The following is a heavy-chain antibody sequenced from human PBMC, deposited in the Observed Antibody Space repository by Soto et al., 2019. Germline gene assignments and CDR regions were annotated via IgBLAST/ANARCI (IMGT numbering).Heavy chain of an antibody. CDR2: IFSSGST. CDR3: AREASCSAYTFAHGIQLWSFDF. Sequence: SETLSLTCTVSGGSINTFYWSWVRQPAGKGLEWIGRIFSSGSTSFNPSLESRVAMSVDTSKNHFPLNLSSVTAADMAVYYCAREASCSAYTFAHGIQLWSFDFWGQGALVTVSS. V-gene: IGHV4-4*07. J-gene: IGHJ4*02. D-gene: IGHD5-18*01. CDR1: GGSINTFY.